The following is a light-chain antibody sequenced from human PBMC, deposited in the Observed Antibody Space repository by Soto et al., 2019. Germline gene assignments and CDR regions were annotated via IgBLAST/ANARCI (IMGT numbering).Light chain of an antibody. CDR2: AAS. V-gene: IGKV1-39*01. J-gene: IGKJ1*01. CDR3: QQSYSKWT. CDR1: ESVSSY. Sequence: DIQMTQSPSSLSASVGDRVTITCRAKESVSSYVNWYQQKPGKAPKLLIYAASSLPSGVPARFSGSGSVTDFTLTISGLQAEDFATYYCQQSYSKWTFGQGTKVEIK.